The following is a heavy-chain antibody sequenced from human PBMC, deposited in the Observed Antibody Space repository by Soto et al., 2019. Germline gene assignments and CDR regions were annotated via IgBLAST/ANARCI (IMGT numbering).Heavy chain of an antibody. CDR2: INPSGGSP. D-gene: IGHD4-17*01. CDR1: GYTFTSYY. Sequence: ASVKVSCKASGYTFTSYYIHWVREAPGQGLEWMGIINPSGGSPSYAQKFQGRVTMTRDTSTSTVYMELSSLRSEDTAVYYCARGYLSTVTTYEYFDYGGQGTLVTVPS. V-gene: IGHV1-46*03. CDR3: ARGYLSTVTTYEYFDY. J-gene: IGHJ4*02.